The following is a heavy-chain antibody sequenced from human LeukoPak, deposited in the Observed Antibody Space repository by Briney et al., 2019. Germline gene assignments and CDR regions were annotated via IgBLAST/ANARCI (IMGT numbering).Heavy chain of an antibody. J-gene: IGHJ6*02. D-gene: IGHD6-19*01. CDR2: ISSGGST. V-gene: IGHV3-23*01. CDR3: ARESSGPYGMDV. CDR1: GFTFSSYA. Sequence: GGSLRLSCAASGFTFSSYAMGWVRQAPGRGLEWVSAISSGGSTYYADSVKGRFTISRDNSKNTLYLQMNSLRAEDTAVYYCARESSGPYGMDVWGQGTTVTVSS.